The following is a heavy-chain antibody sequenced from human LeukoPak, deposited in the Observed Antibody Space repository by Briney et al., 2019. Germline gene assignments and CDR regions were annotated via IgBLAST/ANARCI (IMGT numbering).Heavy chain of an antibody. J-gene: IGHJ4*02. V-gene: IGHV3-30-3*01. CDR1: GFTFSSYS. CDR3: ARGDYYDSSGYSPFE. Sequence: PGGSLRLSCAASGFTFSSYSMHWVRQAPGKGLEWVAFISFDGSNKYYADSVKGRFTISRDNSKNTLYLQVNSLRAEDTALYYCARGDYYDSSGYSPFEWGQGILVTVST. CDR2: ISFDGSNK. D-gene: IGHD3-22*01.